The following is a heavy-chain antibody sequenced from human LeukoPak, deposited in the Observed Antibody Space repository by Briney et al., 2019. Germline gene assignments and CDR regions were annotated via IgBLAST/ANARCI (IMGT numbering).Heavy chain of an antibody. V-gene: IGHV4-38-2*02. Sequence: SETLSLTCTVAGYSISSGYYWGWIRQPPGKGLEWIGEINHSGSTNCNPSLKSRVTISVDTSKNQFSLKLSSVTAADTAVYYCARRRSLSRGVLRYFDRNSYFDYWGQGTLVAVSS. J-gene: IGHJ4*02. CDR2: INHSGST. CDR3: ARRRSLSRGVLRYFDRNSYFDY. D-gene: IGHD3-9*01. CDR1: GYSISSGYY.